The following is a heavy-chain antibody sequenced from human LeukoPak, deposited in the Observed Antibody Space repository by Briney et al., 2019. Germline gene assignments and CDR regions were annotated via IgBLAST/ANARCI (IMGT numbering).Heavy chain of an antibody. Sequence: ASVKVSCKASESIFTNLLIHWVRQAPGQGLEWMGWLVAKNGGTHYAQNFQGRLTMTRDTCIRTAYMELSGLRSDDTAVYYCAREGVDFDSWGQGTMVTVSS. CDR1: ESIFTNLL. V-gene: IGHV1-2*02. J-gene: IGHJ3*01. CDR2: LVAKNGGT. CDR3: AREGVDFDS.